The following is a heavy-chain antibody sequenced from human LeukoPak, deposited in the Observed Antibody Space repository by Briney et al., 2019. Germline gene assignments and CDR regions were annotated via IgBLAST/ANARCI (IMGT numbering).Heavy chain of an antibody. CDR1: GGSISSGGYY. D-gene: IGHD4-17*01. CDR3: ARDYGDARFDY. V-gene: IGHV4-31*03. Sequence: SETLSLTCTVSGGSISSGGYYWSWIRQHPGKGLEWIGYIYYSGSTYYNPSLKSRVTISVDTSKNQFSLKLRSVTAADTAVFYCARDYGDARFDYRGQGTLVTVSS. J-gene: IGHJ4*02. CDR2: IYYSGST.